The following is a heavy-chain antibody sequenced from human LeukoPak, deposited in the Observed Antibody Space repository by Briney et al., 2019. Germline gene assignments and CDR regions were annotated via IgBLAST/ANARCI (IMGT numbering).Heavy chain of an antibody. CDR2: IYTSGST. Sequence: SETLSLTCTVSGGSISSYHWSWIRQPAGKGLEWIGRIYTSGSTNYNPSLKSRVTMSVDTSKNQFSLKLSSVTAADTAVYYCARVPIYYYDSSGYLDAFDIWGQGTMVTVSS. V-gene: IGHV4-4*07. D-gene: IGHD3-22*01. CDR3: ARVPIYYYDSSGYLDAFDI. CDR1: GGSISSYH. J-gene: IGHJ3*02.